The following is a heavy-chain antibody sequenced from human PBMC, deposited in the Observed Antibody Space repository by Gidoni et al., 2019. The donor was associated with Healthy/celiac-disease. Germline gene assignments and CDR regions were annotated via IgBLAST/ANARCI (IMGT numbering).Heavy chain of an antibody. CDR1: GYTFTSYG. CDR3: ARRGAPQFMTTVTSNWFDP. J-gene: IGHJ5*02. D-gene: IGHD4-17*01. Sequence: QVQLVQSGAEVKKPGASVKVSCKASGYTFTSYGIRWVRPAPGQGLEWMGWISAYNGNTNYAQKLQGRVTMTTDTSTSTAYMELRSLRSDDTAVYYCARRGAPQFMTTVTSNWFDPWGQGTLVTVSS. V-gene: IGHV1-18*04. CDR2: ISAYNGNT.